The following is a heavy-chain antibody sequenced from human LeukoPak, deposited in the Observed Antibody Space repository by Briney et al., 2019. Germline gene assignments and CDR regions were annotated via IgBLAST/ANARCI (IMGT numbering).Heavy chain of an antibody. V-gene: IGHV3-48*02. CDR3: AREKVGYNDY. Sequence: GGSLRLSCAASGFTFSTYSMNWVRQAPGKGLEWVSYISSSSSTIYYADSVKGRFTISRDSAKNSLYLQMNSLRDEDTAVYYCAREKVGYNDYWGQGTLVTVSS. CDR2: ISSSSSTI. CDR1: GFTFSTYS. D-gene: IGHD5-24*01. J-gene: IGHJ4*02.